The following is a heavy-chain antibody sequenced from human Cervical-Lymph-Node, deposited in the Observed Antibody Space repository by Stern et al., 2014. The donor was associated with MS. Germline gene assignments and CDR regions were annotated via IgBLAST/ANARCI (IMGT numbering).Heavy chain of an antibody. J-gene: IGHJ4*03. CDR2: ISYDGSNE. V-gene: IGHV3-30*18. CDR3: AKDHYSNYGYFDY. D-gene: IGHD4-11*01. Sequence: MQLVESGGGVVQPGRSLRLSCVASSASGFRFSNYGMHWVRQAPGKGLEWVAFISYDGSNEYYADSVKGRFTTSRDNFKNTLYLQMNSLRAEDTAVYYCAKDHYSNYGYFDYWGQGTLVTVSS. CDR1: GFRFSNYG.